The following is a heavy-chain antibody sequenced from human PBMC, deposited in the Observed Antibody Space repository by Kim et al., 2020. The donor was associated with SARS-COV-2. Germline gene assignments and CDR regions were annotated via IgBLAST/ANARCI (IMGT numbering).Heavy chain of an antibody. D-gene: IGHD3-22*01. Sequence: SETLSLTCTVSGGSISSSSYYWGWIRQPPGKGLEWIGSNYYSGSTYYNPSLKSRVTISVDTSKNQFSLKLSSVTAADTAVYYCARQIGITMIVVVISTYLDYWGQGTLVTVSS. CDR1: GGSISSSSYY. CDR3: ARQIGITMIVVVISTYLDY. V-gene: IGHV4-39*01. CDR2: NYYSGST. J-gene: IGHJ4*02.